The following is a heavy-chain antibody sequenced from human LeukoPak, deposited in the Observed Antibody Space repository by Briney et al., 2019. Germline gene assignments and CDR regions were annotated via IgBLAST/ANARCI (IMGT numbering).Heavy chain of an antibody. J-gene: IGHJ6*02. V-gene: IGHV3-7*01. Sequence: GGSLRLSCAASGFTFSSYWMTWVRQAPGKGLEWVANIKQDGSEKYYVDSVKGRFTISRDNAKNSLYLQMNSLRAEDTAVYYCARDRNDTWHSSSWHSGLDVWGQGTTVTVSS. CDR1: GFTFSSYW. CDR3: ARDRNDTWHSSSWHSGLDV. CDR2: IKQDGSEK. D-gene: IGHD6-13*01.